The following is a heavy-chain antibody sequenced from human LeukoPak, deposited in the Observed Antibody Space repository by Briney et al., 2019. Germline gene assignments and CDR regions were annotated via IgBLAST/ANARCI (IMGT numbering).Heavy chain of an antibody. Sequence: SETLSLTCGVSGGAITNCYWNWIRQAPGKGLEWLGYIYYTGSTTYNPSVKSRITISLDTSKKQISLKLRSVTAADTAVYYCARVLYSSSWYGYFDYWGQGTLVTVSS. J-gene: IGHJ4*02. CDR1: GGAITNCY. V-gene: IGHV4-59*01. D-gene: IGHD6-13*01. CDR3: ARVLYSSSWYGYFDY. CDR2: IYYTGST.